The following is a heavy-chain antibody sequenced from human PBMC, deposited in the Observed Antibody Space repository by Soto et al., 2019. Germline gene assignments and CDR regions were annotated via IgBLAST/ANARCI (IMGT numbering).Heavy chain of an antibody. D-gene: IGHD1-26*01. CDR2: GSAYNRNT. Sequence: QVRLVQSGAEVKRPGGSVRVACKASGYTFTNYGITWVRQVPGQGLEWMGWGSAYNRNTNYAQKFEDRVIMTTDTSTGTAHMELRSLRYDDTALYSCARERQWEPLLYWGQGTLVTVSS. CDR3: ARERQWEPLLY. V-gene: IGHV1-18*01. J-gene: IGHJ4*02. CDR1: GYTFTNYG.